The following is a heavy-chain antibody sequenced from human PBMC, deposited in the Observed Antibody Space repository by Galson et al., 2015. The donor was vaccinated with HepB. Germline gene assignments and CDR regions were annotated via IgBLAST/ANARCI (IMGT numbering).Heavy chain of an antibody. CDR2: IHSGGST. J-gene: IGHJ3*02. CDR3: AREDYYGSTSGRAFDI. CDR1: GLTLSENS. Sequence: SLRLSCAASGLTLSENSMHWVRQAPGKGLEWVSIIHSGGSTSYADFVKGRFTISRDNRQNMLYLQMNSLRVEDTAMYYCAREDYYGSTSGRAFDIWGQGIMVTVSS. D-gene: IGHD3-22*01. V-gene: IGHV3-53*01.